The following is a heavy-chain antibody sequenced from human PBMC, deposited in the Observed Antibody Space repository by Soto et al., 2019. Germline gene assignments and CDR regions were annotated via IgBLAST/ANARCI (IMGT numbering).Heavy chain of an antibody. CDR2: IIPIFGTA. CDR3: ARQGAPAYVLRFLEWFGFWFDP. D-gene: IGHD3-3*01. Sequence: GASVTVTCKASGGPFSSYAISWVRQAPGQGLECMGGIIPIFGTANYAQKFQGRVTITADKSTSTAYMELSSLRSEDTAVYYCARQGAPAYVLRFLEWFGFWFDPWGQGTLVTVSS. CDR1: GGPFSSYA. V-gene: IGHV1-69*06. J-gene: IGHJ5*02.